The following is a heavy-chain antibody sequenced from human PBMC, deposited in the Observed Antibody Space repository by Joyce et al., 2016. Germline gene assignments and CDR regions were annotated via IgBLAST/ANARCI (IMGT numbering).Heavy chain of an antibody. CDR2: FDPEHNET. V-gene: IGHV1-24*01. CDR3: ATEDFLGSRRAGGFDY. J-gene: IGHJ4*02. D-gene: IGHD3-3*01. Sequence: QVQLVQSGAEVRKPGASVKVSCKVSGYTLSELSMHWVRQAPGKGLEWLGGFDPEHNETLYAQKCQGRVTMTEDTSTDTTYLVLSGLRSEDTAVYFCATEDFLGSRRAGGFDYWGQGTLVTVSS. CDR1: GYTLSELS.